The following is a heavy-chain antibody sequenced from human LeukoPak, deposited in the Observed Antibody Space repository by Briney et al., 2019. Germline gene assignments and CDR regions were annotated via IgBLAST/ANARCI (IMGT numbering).Heavy chain of an antibody. CDR1: GFTVSSNY. CDR3: ARDRRDGFGELYS. D-gene: IGHD3-10*01. V-gene: IGHV3-53*01. CDR2: IYSGGST. Sequence: GGSLRLSCAASGFTVSSNYMSWVRQAPGKGLEWVSVIYSGGSTYYADSVKGRFTISRDNSKNTLYLQMNRLRAEDTAVYYCARDRRDGFGELYSWGQGTLVTVSS. J-gene: IGHJ4*02.